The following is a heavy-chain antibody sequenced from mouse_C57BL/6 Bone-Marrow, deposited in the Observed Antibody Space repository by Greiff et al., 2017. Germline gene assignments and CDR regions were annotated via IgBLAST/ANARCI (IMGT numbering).Heavy chain of an antibody. CDR3: ARELDYAMDY. D-gene: IGHD4-1*01. Sequence: EVQLQQSGAELARPGASVKLSCKASGYTFTSYGISWVKQRTEQGLEWIGRIAPEDGETKSAPKFQGKATITADTSSNTAYLQLSSLTSEDTAVYYCARELDYAMDYWGQGTSVTVSS. J-gene: IGHJ4*01. CDR2: IAPEDGET. CDR1: GYTFTSYG. V-gene: IGHV14-2*01.